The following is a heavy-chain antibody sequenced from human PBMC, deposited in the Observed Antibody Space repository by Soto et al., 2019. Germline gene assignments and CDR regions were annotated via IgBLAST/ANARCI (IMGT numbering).Heavy chain of an antibody. CDR2: IYYSGST. Sequence: SETLSLTCTVSGGSISSYYWSRIRQPPGKGLEWIGYIYYSGSTNYNPSLKSRVTISVDTSKNQFSLKLSSVTAADTAVYYCARAIAAAGRVYYGMDVWGQGTTVTVSS. V-gene: IGHV4-59*08. CDR1: GGSISSYY. J-gene: IGHJ6*02. CDR3: ARAIAAAGRVYYGMDV. D-gene: IGHD6-13*01.